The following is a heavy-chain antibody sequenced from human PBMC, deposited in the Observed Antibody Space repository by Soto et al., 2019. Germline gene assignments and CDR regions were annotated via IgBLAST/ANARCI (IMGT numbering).Heavy chain of an antibody. Sequence: QVQLVQSGAEVKKPGASVKVSCKASGYTFTSYDINWVRQATGQGLEWMGWMNPNRGNTGYAQKFQGRGTMTRNTTKRPADMELRSLRSEDTAVYYCASGLWLVQRDYYYGMDVWGQGTTVTVSS. D-gene: IGHD6-19*01. CDR1: GYTFTSYD. J-gene: IGHJ6*02. CDR3: ASGLWLVQRDYYYGMDV. CDR2: MNPNRGNT. V-gene: IGHV1-8*01.